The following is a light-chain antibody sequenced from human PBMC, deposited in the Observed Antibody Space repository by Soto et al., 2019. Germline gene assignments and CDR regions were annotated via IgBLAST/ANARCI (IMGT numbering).Light chain of an antibody. CDR1: QSVSSY. Sequence: IVLTQSPATLSLSPGERATLSCRASQSVSSYLAWYQQKPGQAPRLLIYDASNRATGIPARFSGSGSGTDFTLTISSLEPEDFAVYYCRQRSNWPRGITFGPGTKVDIK. CDR3: RQRSNWPRGIT. V-gene: IGKV3-11*01. CDR2: DAS. J-gene: IGKJ3*01.